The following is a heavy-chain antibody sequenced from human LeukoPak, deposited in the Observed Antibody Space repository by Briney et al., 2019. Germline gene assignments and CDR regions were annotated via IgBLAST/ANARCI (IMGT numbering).Heavy chain of an antibody. J-gene: IGHJ6*02. CDR2: ISSSSSYI. CDR3: ARDSLPLYSSSWYEKYYYYGMDV. CDR1: GFTFSSYS. Sequence: PGGSLRLSCAASGFTFSSYSMNWVRQAPGKGLEWVSSISSSSSYIYYADSVKGRFTISRDNAKNSLYLQMNSLRAEDTAVYYCARDSLPLYSSSWYEKYYYYGMDVWAKGPRSPSP. V-gene: IGHV3-21*01. D-gene: IGHD6-13*01.